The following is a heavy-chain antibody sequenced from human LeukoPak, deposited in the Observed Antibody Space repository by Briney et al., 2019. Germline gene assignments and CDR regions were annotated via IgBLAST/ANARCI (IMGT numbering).Heavy chain of an antibody. D-gene: IGHD3-3*01. CDR3: ARDGGSRLEYYFDY. J-gene: IGHJ4*01. CDR1: GYSISSGYY. CDR2: MFHSGST. Sequence: SETLSLTCTVSGYSISSGYYWGWIRQSPGKGLEWIGSMFHSGSTYYNPSLKSRVSISVDTSKNQFSLKVTSLTAADTAVYYCARDGGSRLEYYFDYWGQGTLVSVSS. V-gene: IGHV4-38-2*02.